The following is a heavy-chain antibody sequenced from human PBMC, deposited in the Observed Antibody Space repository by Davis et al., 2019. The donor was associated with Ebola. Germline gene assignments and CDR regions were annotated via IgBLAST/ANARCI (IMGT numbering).Heavy chain of an antibody. CDR1: GGSISSYY. CDR3: ARAVSYYGSGIDY. J-gene: IGHJ4*02. V-gene: IGHV4-34*01. D-gene: IGHD3-10*01. CDR2: INHSGST. Sequence: SETLSLTCTVSGGSISSYYWSWIRQPPGKGLEWIGEINHSGSTNYNPSLKSRVTISVDTSKNQFSLKLSSVTAEDTAVYYCARAVSYYGSGIDYWGQGTLVTVSS.